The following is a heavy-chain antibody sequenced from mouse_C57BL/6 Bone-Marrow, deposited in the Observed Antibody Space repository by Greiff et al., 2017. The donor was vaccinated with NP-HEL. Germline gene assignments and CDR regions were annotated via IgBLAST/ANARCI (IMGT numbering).Heavy chain of an antibody. CDR3: ARSGGYYAGCAY. CDR2: IYPGSGNT. J-gene: IGHJ3*01. V-gene: IGHV1-76*01. D-gene: IGHD2-3*01. CDR1: GYTFTDYY. Sequence: VQLQQSGAELVRPGASVKLSCKASGYTFTDYYINWVKQRPGQGLEWIARIYPGSGNTYYNEKLKGKATLTAEKSSSTAYMQLSSLTSEDSAVYFCARSGGYYAGCAYWGQGTLVTVSA.